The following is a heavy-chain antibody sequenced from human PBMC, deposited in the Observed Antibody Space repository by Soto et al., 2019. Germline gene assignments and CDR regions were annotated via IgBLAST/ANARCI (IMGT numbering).Heavy chain of an antibody. CDR1: GFTFSSYA. D-gene: IGHD6-13*01. V-gene: IGHV3-23*01. CDR2: ISGSGTSR. J-gene: IGHJ4*02. Sequence: EVQLLESGGGLVQAGGSLRLSCAASGFTFSSYAMSWVRQAPGKGLEWVSAISGSGTSRYYAVSVKGRVTISRDNSVNTVFLQMNSLRAEDTAVYYCARARDEYTSSWPFDYWGQGTLVTVSS. CDR3: ARARDEYTSSWPFDY.